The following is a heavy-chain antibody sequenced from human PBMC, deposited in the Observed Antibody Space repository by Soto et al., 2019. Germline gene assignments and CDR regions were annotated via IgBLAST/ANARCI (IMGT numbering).Heavy chain of an antibody. V-gene: IGHV1-18*01. CDR1: GGTFNTYP. Sequence: ASVKVSCKTSGGTFNTYPISWVRQAPGQGLEWMGWISAYDGNTNYAQMLQGRVTMTTDTSTSTAYMELRSLRSDDTAVYYCARTVCFIVVVPAAIYFDYWGQGTLVTVS. CDR2: ISAYDGNT. D-gene: IGHD2-2*01. J-gene: IGHJ4*02. CDR3: ARTVCFIVVVPAAIYFDY.